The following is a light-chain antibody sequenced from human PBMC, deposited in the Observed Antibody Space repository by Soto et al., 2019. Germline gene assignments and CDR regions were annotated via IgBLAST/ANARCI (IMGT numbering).Light chain of an antibody. CDR1: QTVSSTY. CDR3: QQYGGSPPYS. Sequence: EIVLTQSPGTLSLSPGERATLSCRASQTVSSTYLAWYRHKPGQTPRLLIYGASSRATGVPDRFSGSGSGTAFTLTISRLEPEDFAVYYCQQYGGSPPYSFGQGTKLEIK. J-gene: IGKJ2*01. CDR2: GAS. V-gene: IGKV3-20*01.